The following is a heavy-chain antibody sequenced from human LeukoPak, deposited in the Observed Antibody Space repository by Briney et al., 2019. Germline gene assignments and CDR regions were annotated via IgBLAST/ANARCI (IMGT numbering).Heavy chain of an antibody. CDR3: ARQYDILTGHLDY. Sequence: SVKASCKASGGTFSSYAISWVRQAPGQGLEWMGRIIPIFGTANYAQKFQGRVTITTDESTSTAYMELSSLRSEDTAVYYCARQYDILTGHLDYWGQGTLVTVSS. J-gene: IGHJ4*02. V-gene: IGHV1-69*05. CDR1: GGTFSSYA. D-gene: IGHD3-9*01. CDR2: IIPIFGTA.